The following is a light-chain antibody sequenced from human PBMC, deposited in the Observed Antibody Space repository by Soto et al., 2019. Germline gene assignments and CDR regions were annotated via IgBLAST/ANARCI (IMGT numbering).Light chain of an antibody. CDR2: EVT. J-gene: IGLJ2*01. Sequence: QSALPQPPSASGSPEQSVTISCTGTTSDVGGYHYVSWYQQHPGKAPKLMIHEVTKRPSGVPDRFSGSKSGNTASLTVSGLQGEDEADYYCSSYAGSNNLVFGGGTKVTVL. V-gene: IGLV2-8*01. CDR1: TSDVGGYHY. CDR3: SSYAGSNNLV.